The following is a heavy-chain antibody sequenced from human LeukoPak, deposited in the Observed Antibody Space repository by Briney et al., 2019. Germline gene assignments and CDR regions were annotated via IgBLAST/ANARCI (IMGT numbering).Heavy chain of an antibody. J-gene: IGHJ5*02. V-gene: IGHV4-34*01. CDR2: INHSGST. D-gene: IGHD3-9*01. CDR3: ARDSSDWLLGVPNWFDP. Sequence: PSETLSLTCAVYGGSFSGYYWSWIRQPPGKGLEWIGEINHSGSTNYNPSLKSRVTISVDTSKNQFSLKLSSVTAADTAVYYCARDSSDWLLGVPNWFDPWGQGTLVTVSS. CDR1: GGSFSGYY.